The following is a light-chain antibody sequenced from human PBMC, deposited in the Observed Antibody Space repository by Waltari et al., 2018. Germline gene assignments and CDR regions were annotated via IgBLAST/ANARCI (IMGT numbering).Light chain of an antibody. CDR3: SSYTSSNTLL. Sequence: QSALTQPASVSGSPGQSITLSCTGTNSDVGGYNYVSWYQQHPGKAPKFLIYAVSNRPSGVSTRFSGSKSGNTASLTISGLQADDEADYYCSSYTSSNTLLFGGGTKMTVL. CDR2: AVS. V-gene: IGLV2-14*03. CDR1: NSDVGGYNY. J-gene: IGLJ2*01.